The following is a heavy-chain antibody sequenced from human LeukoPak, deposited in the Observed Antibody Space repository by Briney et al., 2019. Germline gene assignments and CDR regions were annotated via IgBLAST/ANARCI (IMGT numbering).Heavy chain of an antibody. CDR2: ISSSSSYI. CDR3: AREGIVVVPAAIYFDY. J-gene: IGHJ4*02. Sequence: GGSLRLSCAASGFTFSSYAMSWVRQAPGKGLEWVSSISSSSSYIYYADSVKGRFTISRDNAKNSLYLQMNSLRAEDTAVYYCAREGIVVVPAAIYFDYWGQGTLVTVSS. V-gene: IGHV3-21*01. D-gene: IGHD2-2*01. CDR1: GFTFSSYA.